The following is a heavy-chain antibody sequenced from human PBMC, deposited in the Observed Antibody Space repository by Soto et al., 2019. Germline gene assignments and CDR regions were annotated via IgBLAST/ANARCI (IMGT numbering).Heavy chain of an antibody. Sequence: EWVSGISWNSGSIGYADSVKGRFTISRDNAKNSLYLQMNSLRAEDTALYYCAKALGYYYGSGSYYIFDYWGQGTLVTVSS. J-gene: IGHJ4*02. V-gene: IGHV3-9*01. CDR3: AKALGYYYGSGSYYIFDY. CDR2: ISWNSGSI. D-gene: IGHD3-10*01.